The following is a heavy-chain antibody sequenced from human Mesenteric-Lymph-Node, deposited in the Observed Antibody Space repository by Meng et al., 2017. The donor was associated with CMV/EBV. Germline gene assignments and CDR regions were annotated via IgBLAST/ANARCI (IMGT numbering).Heavy chain of an antibody. J-gene: IGHJ6*02. CDR3: AGQTRYYYYGMDV. CDR2: IKEDGSDK. CDR1: GFTFSGRW. Sequence: GGSLRLSCTTSGFTFSGRWMTWVRQAPGKGLEWVANIKEDGSDKYYVDSVKGRFTISRDNAKNSLYLQMNSLRAEDTAVYYCAGQTRYYYYGMDVWGQGTTVTVSS. D-gene: IGHD4-11*01. V-gene: IGHV3-7*01.